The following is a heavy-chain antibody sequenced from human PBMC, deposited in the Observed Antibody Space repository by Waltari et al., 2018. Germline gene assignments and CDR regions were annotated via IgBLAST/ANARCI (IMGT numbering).Heavy chain of an antibody. CDR2: IWYDGSNK. V-gene: IGHV3-33*01. D-gene: IGHD2-15*01. J-gene: IGHJ4*02. CDR3: ARDEGGSIGY. Sequence: QVQLVESGGGVFQPGRSLSLSCAGSGFTFSSDDIHWVRQAPGKGLEWVAVIWYDGSNKYYADSVKGRFTISRDDSKNTLYLQMNSLRAEDTAVYYCARDEGGSIGYWGQGTLVTVSS. CDR1: GFTFSSDD.